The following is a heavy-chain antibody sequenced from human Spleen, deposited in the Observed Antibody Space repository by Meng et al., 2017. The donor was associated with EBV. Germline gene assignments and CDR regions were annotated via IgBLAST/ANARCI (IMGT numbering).Heavy chain of an antibody. CDR2: ISAYSGNT. CDR1: GYTFTNYG. CDR3: ARDHDYGDYAPEY. J-gene: IGHJ4*02. Sequence: QVSLLQSGAEGKTPGASVNVSCQGSGYTFTNYGIRWVRQAPGQGLEWMGWISAYSGNTYYAQKLQGRVTMTTDTSTSTAYMELRSLRSDDTAVYYCARDHDYGDYAPEYWGQGTLVTVSS. V-gene: IGHV1-18*01. D-gene: IGHD4-17*01.